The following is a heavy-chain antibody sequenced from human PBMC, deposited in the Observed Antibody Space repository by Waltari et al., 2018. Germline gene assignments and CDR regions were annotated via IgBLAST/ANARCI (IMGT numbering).Heavy chain of an antibody. CDR2: IHYSGSS. D-gene: IGHD1-26*01. V-gene: IGHV4-59*01. CDR3: ARADTSTSYFYYYMDV. Sequence: QVQLQESGPGLVKPSETLSLTCTVSGGHTSTYYWSWVRQSPGKGPEWIGYIHYSGSSVYTPPLRGRVAISLDTPTTQFSLRLRSVTAADAAIYYCARADTSTSYFYYYMDVWGKGTTVTVSS. J-gene: IGHJ6*03. CDR1: GGHTSTYY.